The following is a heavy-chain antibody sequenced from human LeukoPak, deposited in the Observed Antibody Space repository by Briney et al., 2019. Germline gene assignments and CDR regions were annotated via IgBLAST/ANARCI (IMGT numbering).Heavy chain of an antibody. CDR1: GYTLASYD. CDR2: ISAYNGNT. J-gene: IGHJ6*03. V-gene: IGHV1-18*01. D-gene: IGHD2-15*01. Sequence: ASVKVSCAASGYTLASYDINWVRQAPGQGLEWMGWISAYNGNTNYAQKLQGRVTMTTDTSTSTAYMEVRSLRSDDTAVYYCARDRLHYYYYMDVWGKGTTVTVSS. CDR3: ARDRLHYYYYMDV.